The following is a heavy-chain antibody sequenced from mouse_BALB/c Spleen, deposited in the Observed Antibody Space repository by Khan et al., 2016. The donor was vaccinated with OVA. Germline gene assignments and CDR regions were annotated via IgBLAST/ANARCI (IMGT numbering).Heavy chain of an antibody. CDR3: VNHGSSSAWFTY. CDR2: INPSTGYT. V-gene: IGHV1-7*01. J-gene: IGHJ3*01. Sequence: VQLKESGAELAKPGASVKMSCKASGYTFTNYWMHWVKQRPGQGLEWIGYINPSTGYTEYNQKFKDKATLTADKSSSTAYMQLRSLTSEDSAVYYCVNHGSSSAWFTYWGQGTLVTVSA. D-gene: IGHD1-1*01. CDR1: GYTFTNYW.